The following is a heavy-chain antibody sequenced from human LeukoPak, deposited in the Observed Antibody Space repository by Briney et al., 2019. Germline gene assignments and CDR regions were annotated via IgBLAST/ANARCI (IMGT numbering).Heavy chain of an antibody. V-gene: IGHV4-59*01. CDR2: IYYSGST. CDR1: GGSISSYY. CDR3: ARANYYDSSGYYLFDP. J-gene: IGHJ5*02. D-gene: IGHD3-22*01. Sequence: SETLSLTCTVSGGSISSYYWSWIRQPPGKGLEWIGYIYYSGSTNYNPSLKSRVTISVDTSKNQFSLKLSSVTAADTAVYYCARANYYDSSGYYLFDPWGQGTLVTVSS.